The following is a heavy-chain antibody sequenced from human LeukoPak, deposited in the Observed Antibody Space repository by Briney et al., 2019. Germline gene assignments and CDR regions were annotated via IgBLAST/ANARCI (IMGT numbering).Heavy chain of an antibody. V-gene: IGHV1-3*01. Sequence: ASVKVSCKASGYTFTSYAMHWVRQAPGQKLEWMGWINAGNGNTKYSQKFQGRVTITRDTSASTAYMELSSLRSEDTAVYYCARDREPITMVRGVINWFDPWGQGTLVTVSS. CDR3: ARDREPITMVRGVINWFDP. D-gene: IGHD3-10*01. J-gene: IGHJ5*02. CDR2: INAGNGNT. CDR1: GYTFTSYA.